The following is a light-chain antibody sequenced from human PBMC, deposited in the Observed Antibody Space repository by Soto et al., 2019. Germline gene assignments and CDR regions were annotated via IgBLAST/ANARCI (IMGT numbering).Light chain of an antibody. CDR1: SSDVGSYNL. Sequence: SALTQPASVSGSSGQSITISCTGTSSDVGSYNLVSWHQHHPGKAPKLIIYEGDKRPSGVSNRFSGSKSGNTASLTISGVQAEDEADYYCCSYALGSTLVFGGGTKLTVL. J-gene: IGLJ2*01. CDR3: CSYALGSTLV. V-gene: IGLV2-23*01. CDR2: EGD.